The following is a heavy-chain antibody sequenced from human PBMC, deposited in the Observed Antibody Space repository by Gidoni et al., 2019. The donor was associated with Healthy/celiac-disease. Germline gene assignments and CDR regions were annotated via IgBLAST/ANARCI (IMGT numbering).Heavy chain of an antibody. V-gene: IGHV3-23*01. D-gene: IGHD6-6*01. J-gene: IGHJ2*01. Sequence: EVQLLASGGGLVQPGGSLRLSCAASGFTFSSYAMSWVRQAPGKGLEWVSAISGSGGSTYYADAVKGRFTISRDNSKNTLYLKMNSLRAEDTAVYYCAKEARYSSSYLRYFDLWGRGTLVTVSS. CDR2: ISGSGGST. CDR1: GFTFSSYA. CDR3: AKEARYSSSYLRYFDL.